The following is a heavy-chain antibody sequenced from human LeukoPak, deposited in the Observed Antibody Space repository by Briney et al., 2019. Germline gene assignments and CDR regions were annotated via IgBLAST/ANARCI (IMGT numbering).Heavy chain of an antibody. V-gene: IGHV3-21*01. Sequence: GGSLRLSCAASGFTFSSYSMNWVRQAPGKGLEWVSSISSSSSCIYYADSVKGRFTISRDNAKNSLYLQMNSLRAEDTAVYYCAREMRRYCSGGSCYGAAFDIWGQGTMVTVSS. CDR1: GFTFSSYS. CDR3: AREMRRYCSGGSCYGAAFDI. J-gene: IGHJ3*02. CDR2: ISSSSSCI. D-gene: IGHD2-15*01.